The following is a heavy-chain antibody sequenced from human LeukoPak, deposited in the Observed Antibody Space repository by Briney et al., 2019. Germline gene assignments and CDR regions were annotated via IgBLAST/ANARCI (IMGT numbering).Heavy chain of an antibody. CDR2: ISGSGGST. Sequence: GGSLRLSYAASGFTFTTYAMNGVRQAPARGLVWVSVISGSGGSTHYADSVKGRFTISRDHSKNTLYLEVNSLRAEDTAVYYCATAFYFDSSGPYWYFDLWGRGTLVTVSS. V-gene: IGHV3-23*01. J-gene: IGHJ2*01. CDR1: GFTFTTYA. CDR3: ATAFYFDSSGPYWYFDL. D-gene: IGHD3-22*01.